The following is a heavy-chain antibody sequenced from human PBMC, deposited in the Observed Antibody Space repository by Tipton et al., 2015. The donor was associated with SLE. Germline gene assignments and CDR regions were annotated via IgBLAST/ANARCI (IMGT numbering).Heavy chain of an antibody. CDR3: PIYYHDSTGLHWFDP. Sequence: LRLPCNVSGGSISSGGYYWSWIRQHPGKGLEWIGYTYYSGSPYYNPSLKSRVTISLDMSKNQFSLRLSSVTAADTAVYYCPIYYHDSTGLHWFDPWGQGTLVTVSS. J-gene: IGHJ5*02. CDR1: GGSISSGGYY. CDR2: TYYSGSP. D-gene: IGHD3-22*01. V-gene: IGHV4-31*02.